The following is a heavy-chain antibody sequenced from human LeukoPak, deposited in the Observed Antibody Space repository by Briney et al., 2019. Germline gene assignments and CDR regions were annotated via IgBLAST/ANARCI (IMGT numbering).Heavy chain of an antibody. Sequence: GASVKVSCKASGYTFTSYGISWVRQAPGQGLEWMGRIIPILGIANYAQKFQGRVTITADKSTSTAYMELSSLRSEDTAVYYCARDGMDTAMAHYYYGMDVWGQGTTVTVSS. D-gene: IGHD5-18*01. CDR3: ARDGMDTAMAHYYYGMDV. CDR1: GYTFTSYG. J-gene: IGHJ6*02. V-gene: IGHV1-69*04. CDR2: IIPILGIA.